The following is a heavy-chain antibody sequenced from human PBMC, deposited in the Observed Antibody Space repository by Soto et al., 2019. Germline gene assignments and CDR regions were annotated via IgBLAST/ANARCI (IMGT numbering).Heavy chain of an antibody. V-gene: IGHV3-23*01. CDR2: ISSAVNT. CDR3: ARLSGDHSAFFSYGMDA. J-gene: IGHJ6*02. D-gene: IGHD2-21*01. Sequence: GGSLRLSCAGSGFTFSNYAMSWVRQAPGKGLEWVSAISSAVNTYYADSVKGRFTISRDNARNTLSLQMNSLRADDTAVYYCARLSGDHSAFFSYGMDAWGQGTTVTVSS. CDR1: GFTFSNYA.